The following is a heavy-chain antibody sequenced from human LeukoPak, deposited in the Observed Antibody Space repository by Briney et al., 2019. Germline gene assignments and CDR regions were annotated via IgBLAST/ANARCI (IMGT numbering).Heavy chain of an antibody. V-gene: IGHV3-33*01. D-gene: IGHD1-1*01. CDR3: ARNWNDGFDP. Sequence: GGSLRLSCVASGFTFSIYGMHWVRQAPGKGLEWVAVIWYDGTNKNYAESVKGRFTISRDNAKNSLYLQMNSLRAEDTAVYYCARNWNDGFDPWGQGTLVTVSS. J-gene: IGHJ5*02. CDR2: IWYDGTNK. CDR1: GFTFSIYG.